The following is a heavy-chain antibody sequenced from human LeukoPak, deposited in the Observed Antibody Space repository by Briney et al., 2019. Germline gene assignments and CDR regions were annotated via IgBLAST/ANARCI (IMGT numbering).Heavy chain of an antibody. D-gene: IGHD3-10*01. Sequence: PGGSLRLSCAASGFTFRKTNIHWVRQAPGKGLEWVALISSDSNKKWFRDSERGRFTVSRDNSKNTLYLQMNSLRAEDTAVYYCAKGDSGLLWFGESALIDYWGQGTLVTVSS. V-gene: IGHV3-30*18. J-gene: IGHJ4*02. CDR3: AKGDSGLLWFGESALIDY. CDR2: ISSDSNKK. CDR1: GFTFRKTN.